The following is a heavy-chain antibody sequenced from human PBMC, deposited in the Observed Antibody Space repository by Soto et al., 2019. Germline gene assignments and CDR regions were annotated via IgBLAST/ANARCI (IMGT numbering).Heavy chain of an antibody. D-gene: IGHD1-26*01. CDR1: GFTFSSYA. CDR2: ISGSGGST. J-gene: IGHJ4*02. V-gene: IGHV3-23*01. CDR3: AKDSYTPFIVGATIPFDY. Sequence: GGSPRLSCAASGFTFSSYAMSWVRQAPGKGLEWVSAISGSGGSTYYADSVKGRFTISRDNSKNTLYLQMNSLRAEDTAVYYCAKDSYTPFIVGATIPFDYWGQGTLVTVSS.